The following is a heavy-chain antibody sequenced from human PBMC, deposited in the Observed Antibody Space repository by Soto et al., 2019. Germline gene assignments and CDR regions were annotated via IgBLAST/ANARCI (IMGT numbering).Heavy chain of an antibody. CDR3: ARPIYDADPVPIIQYSFDA. CDR2: IDPSDSQT. Sequence: GESLKISCKGSGYSFAGYWITWVRQKPGKGLEWMGRIDPSDSQTYYSPSFRGHVTISVTKSITTVFLQWSSLRASDTAMYYCARPIYDADPVPIIQYSFDAWGQGTPVTVSS. J-gene: IGHJ4*02. V-gene: IGHV5-10-1*01. CDR1: GYSFAGYW. D-gene: IGHD3-10*01.